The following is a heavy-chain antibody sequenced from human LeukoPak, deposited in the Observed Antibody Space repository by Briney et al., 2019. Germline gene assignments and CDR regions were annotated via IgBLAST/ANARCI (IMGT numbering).Heavy chain of an antibody. CDR1: GYTFSNYW. V-gene: IGHV5-51*01. CDR2: IYPGESDI. J-gene: IGHJ4*02. CDR3: ARHALHYDNSGYYFAY. D-gene: IGHD3-22*01. Sequence: RAGESLKISCKGSGYTFSNYWIGWVRQMPGKGLEWMGIIYPGESDIRYSPSFQGQVTISADKSISTAYLQWSSLKASDTAIYYCARHALHYDNSGYYFAYWGQGTLVTVSS.